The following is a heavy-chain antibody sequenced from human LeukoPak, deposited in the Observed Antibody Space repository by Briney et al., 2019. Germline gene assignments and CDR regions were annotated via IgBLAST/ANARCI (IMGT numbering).Heavy chain of an antibody. Sequence: PGGSLRLSCAASGFTFSSYGMHWVRQAPGKGLEWVAFIRYDGSNKYYADSVKGRFTISRDNSKNTLYLQMNSLRAEDTAMYYCAKDRTLNGGSYDYWGQGTLVTVSS. D-gene: IGHD1-26*01. CDR3: AKDRTLNGGSYDY. V-gene: IGHV3-30*02. CDR2: IRYDGSNK. CDR1: GFTFSSYG. J-gene: IGHJ4*02.